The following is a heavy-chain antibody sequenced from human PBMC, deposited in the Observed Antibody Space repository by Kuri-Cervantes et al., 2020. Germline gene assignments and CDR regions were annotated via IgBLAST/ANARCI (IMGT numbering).Heavy chain of an antibody. CDR2: ISYDGSNK. Sequence: LSLTCAASGFTFSSYGMHWVRQAPGKGLEWVAVISYDGSNKYYADSVKGRFTISRDNSKNTLYLQMSSLRAEDTAVYYCASLSITIFGVETDAFDIWGQGTMVTVSS. D-gene: IGHD3-3*01. J-gene: IGHJ3*02. CDR3: ASLSITIFGVETDAFDI. CDR1: GFTFSSYG. V-gene: IGHV3-30*03.